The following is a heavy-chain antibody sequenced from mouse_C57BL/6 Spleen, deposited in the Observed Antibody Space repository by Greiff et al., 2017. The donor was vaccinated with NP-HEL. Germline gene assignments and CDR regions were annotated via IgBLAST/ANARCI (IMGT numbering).Heavy chain of an antibody. V-gene: IGHV1-19*01. D-gene: IGHD4-1*01. CDR1: GYTFTDYY. Sequence: EVQLQQSGPVLVKPGASVKMSCKASGYTFTDYYMNWVKQSHGKSLEWIGVINPYNGGTSYNQKFKGKATLTVDKSSSTAYMELNSLTSEDSAVYYCAIGLGFYYAMDYWGQGTSVTVSS. CDR3: AIGLGFYYAMDY. J-gene: IGHJ4*01. CDR2: INPYNGGT.